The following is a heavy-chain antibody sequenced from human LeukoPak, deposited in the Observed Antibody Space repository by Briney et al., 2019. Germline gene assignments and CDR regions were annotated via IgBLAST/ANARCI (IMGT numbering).Heavy chain of an antibody. CDR2: IIPISGTA. CDR3: ARDNPYSSSWYPSFDY. V-gene: IGHV1-69*06. CDR1: GYTFTSYE. D-gene: IGHD6-13*01. Sequence: SVKVSCKASGYTFTSYEVNWVRQATGQGLEWMGGIIPISGTANYAQKFQGRVTITADKSTSTAYMELSSLRSEDTAVYYCARDNPYSSSWYPSFDYWGQGTLVTVSS. J-gene: IGHJ4*02.